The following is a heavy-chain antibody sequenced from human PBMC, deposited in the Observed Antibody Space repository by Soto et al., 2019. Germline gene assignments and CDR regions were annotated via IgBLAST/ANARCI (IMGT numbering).Heavy chain of an antibody. Sequence: SETLSLTCTDSGGSINSGTYYWGWIRQPPGKGLEWIGSLYYTGRTYYSPSLKSRVTISVDTSKNHFSLNLTSVTAADTAVYYCARRLARGVIGWFDPWGQGTLVTVSS. CDR1: GGSINSGTYY. CDR3: ARRLARGVIGWFDP. CDR2: LYYTGRT. J-gene: IGHJ5*02. D-gene: IGHD3-10*01. V-gene: IGHV4-39*02.